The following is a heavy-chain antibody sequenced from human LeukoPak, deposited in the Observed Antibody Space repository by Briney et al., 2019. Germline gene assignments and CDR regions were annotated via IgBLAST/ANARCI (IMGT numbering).Heavy chain of an antibody. CDR2: ISSSSNTI. CDR1: GFTFSSYS. V-gene: IGHV3-48*01. Sequence: GGSLRLSCAASGFTFSSYSMNWVRQAPGKGLEWVSYISSSSNTIYYADSVKGRFTISRDNAKNSLYLQMDSLRAEDTAVYYCVTRTGTFYYFDYWGQGTLVTVSS. D-gene: IGHD1-1*01. CDR3: VTRTGTFYYFDY. J-gene: IGHJ4*02.